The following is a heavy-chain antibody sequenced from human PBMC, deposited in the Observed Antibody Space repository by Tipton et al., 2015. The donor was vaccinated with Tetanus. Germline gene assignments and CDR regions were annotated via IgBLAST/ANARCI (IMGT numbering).Heavy chain of an antibody. Sequence: SLRLSCAASGFTFSSYGMHWVRQAPGKGLEWVAVISYDGSNKYYADSVKGRFTISRDNSKNTLYLQMNSLRAEDTAVYYCAKDYYGSGTPYYFDYWGQGTLVTVSS. CDR2: ISYDGSNK. J-gene: IGHJ4*02. CDR1: GFTFSSYG. V-gene: IGHV3-30*18. CDR3: AKDYYGSGTPYYFDY. D-gene: IGHD3-10*01.